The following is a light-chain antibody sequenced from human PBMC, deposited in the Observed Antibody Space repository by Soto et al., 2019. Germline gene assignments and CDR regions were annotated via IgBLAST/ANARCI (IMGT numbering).Light chain of an antibody. CDR1: QSVSSY. V-gene: IGKV3-11*01. CDR2: DAS. CDR3: QQRSNWTIT. J-gene: IGKJ5*01. Sequence: EIVLTQSPATLSLSPGERATLSCRASQSVSSYLAWYQQKPGQAHRXLIYDASNRATGIPARFSAIVSGTDFTLNLGRLEPEDGEVDEGQQRSNWTITFCPGTRLEIK.